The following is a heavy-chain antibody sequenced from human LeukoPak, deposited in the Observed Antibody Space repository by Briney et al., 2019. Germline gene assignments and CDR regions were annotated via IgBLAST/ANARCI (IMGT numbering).Heavy chain of an antibody. CDR2: ISWNSGSI. D-gene: IGHD7-27*01. J-gene: IGHJ2*01. V-gene: IGHV3-9*01. Sequence: GMSLRLSCVSSGITFADYSMYWVRQAPGKGLEWVSGISWNSGSILYGDSVKGRFTASRDNAKNSLYLQMNSLSAEDTALYYCARKLGDWYFDLWGRGTLVTVSS. CDR1: GITFADYS. CDR3: ARKLGDWYFDL.